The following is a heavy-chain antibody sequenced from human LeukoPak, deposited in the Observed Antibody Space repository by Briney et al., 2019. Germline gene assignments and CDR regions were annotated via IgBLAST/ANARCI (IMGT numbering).Heavy chain of an antibody. CDR1: GFTFSSYA. Sequence: GSLRLSCAASGFTFSSYAMSWVRQAPGKGLEWIGEINHSGSTNYNPSLKSRVTISVDTSKNQFSLKLSSVTAADTAVYYCARGASYYYGSGSYFVYWGQGTLVTVSS. CDR2: INHSGST. V-gene: IGHV4-34*01. J-gene: IGHJ4*02. D-gene: IGHD3-10*01. CDR3: ARGASYYYGSGSYFVY.